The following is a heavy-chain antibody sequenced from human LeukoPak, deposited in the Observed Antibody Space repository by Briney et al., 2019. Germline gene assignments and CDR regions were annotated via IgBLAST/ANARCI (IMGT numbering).Heavy chain of an antibody. CDR1: GGTLSSYF. D-gene: IGHD6-19*01. CDR3: AREYVAVAGNWFQP. J-gene: IGHJ5*02. CDR2: IYYSGST. Sequence: SETLSLTCTVSGGTLSSYFWSWIRQPPGKGLEWIGYIYYSGSTNYNPSLKSRVTISVDTSKYQFSLKLSSATAVDTAVYYCAREYVAVAGNWFQPWGQGTLVTVSS. V-gene: IGHV4-59*01.